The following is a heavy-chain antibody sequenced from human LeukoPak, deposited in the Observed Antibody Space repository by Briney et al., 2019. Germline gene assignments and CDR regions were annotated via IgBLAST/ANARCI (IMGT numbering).Heavy chain of an antibody. J-gene: IGHJ4*02. D-gene: IGHD6-13*01. CDR1: GFPFSRYS. CDR2: IKQDGSEK. V-gene: IGHV3-7*01. Sequence: GGSLRLSCAASGFPFSRYSMNWVRQAPGKGLEWVANIKQDGSEKYYVDSVKGRFTISRDNAKNSLYLQMNSLRAEDTAAYYCARVPYSSRFDYWGQGTLVTVSS. CDR3: ARVPYSSRFDY.